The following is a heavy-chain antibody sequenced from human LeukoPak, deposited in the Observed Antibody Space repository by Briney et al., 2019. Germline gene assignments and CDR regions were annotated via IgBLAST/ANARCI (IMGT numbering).Heavy chain of an antibody. Sequence: ASVKVSCKASGYTFTSYYMHWVRQAPGQGLEWMGIINPSGGSTSYAQRFQGRVTMTRDTSTSTVYMELSSLRSEDTAVYYCARDFSVLVPAPYRLDFDYWGQGTLVTVSS. CDR2: INPSGGST. CDR3: ARDFSVLVPAPYRLDFDY. J-gene: IGHJ4*02. D-gene: IGHD2-2*01. CDR1: GYTFTSYY. V-gene: IGHV1-46*01.